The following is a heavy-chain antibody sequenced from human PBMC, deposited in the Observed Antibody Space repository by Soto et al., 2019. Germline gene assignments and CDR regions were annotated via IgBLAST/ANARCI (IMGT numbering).Heavy chain of an antibody. V-gene: IGHV3-21*01. CDR1: GFTLSRHT. CDR2: IGSRTSDI. Sequence: GGSLRLSCAASGFTLSRHTMNWVRQAPGKGLEWVSFIGSRTSDIYYADSVKGRFTISRDNTKNSLYLQMNSLRAEDTAVYYCARDKNYDSSGYYRWGQGTLVTVSS. J-gene: IGHJ4*02. D-gene: IGHD3-22*01. CDR3: ARDKNYDSSGYYR.